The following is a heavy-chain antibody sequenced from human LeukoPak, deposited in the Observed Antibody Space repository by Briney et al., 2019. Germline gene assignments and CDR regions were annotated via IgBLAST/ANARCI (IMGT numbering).Heavy chain of an antibody. V-gene: IGHV4-34*01. Sequence: PSETLSLTCAVYGGSFSGYYWSWIRQPPGKGLEWIGEINHSGSTNYNPSLKSRVTISVDTSKNQFSLKLGSVNAADTAVYYCASSYSSGWYTCWGQGSLVTVSS. CDR1: GGSFSGYY. CDR3: ASSYSSGWYTC. J-gene: IGHJ4*02. CDR2: INHSGST. D-gene: IGHD6-19*01.